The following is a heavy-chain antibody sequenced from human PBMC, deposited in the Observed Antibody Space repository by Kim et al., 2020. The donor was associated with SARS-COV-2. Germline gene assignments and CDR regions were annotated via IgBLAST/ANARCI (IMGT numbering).Heavy chain of an antibody. Sequence: GGSLRLSCAASGFTFSSYEMNWVRQAPGKGLEWVSYISSSGSTIYYADSVKGRFTISRDNAKNSLYLQMNSLRAEDTAVYYCAGTTTYYSDSSGYYVVWGQGTLVTVSS. V-gene: IGHV3-48*03. CDR1: GFTFSSYE. D-gene: IGHD3-22*01. CDR2: ISSSGSTI. J-gene: IGHJ4*02. CDR3: AGTTTYYSDSSGYYVV.